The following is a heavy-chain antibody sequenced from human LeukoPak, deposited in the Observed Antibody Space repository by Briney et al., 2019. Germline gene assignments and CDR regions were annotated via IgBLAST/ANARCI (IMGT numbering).Heavy chain of an antibody. CDR1: GFTFSSYG. Sequence: PGGSLRLSCAASGFTFSSYGMRWVRQAPGKGLEWVAVISYDGSNKYYADSVKGRFTISRDNSKNTLYLQMNSLRAEDTAVYYCAKDTLGYSNYYYYGMDVWGQGTTVTVSS. CDR3: AKDTLGYSNYYYYGMDV. V-gene: IGHV3-30*18. D-gene: IGHD4-11*01. J-gene: IGHJ6*02. CDR2: ISYDGSNK.